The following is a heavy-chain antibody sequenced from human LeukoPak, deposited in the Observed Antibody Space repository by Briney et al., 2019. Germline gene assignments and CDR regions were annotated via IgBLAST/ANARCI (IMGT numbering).Heavy chain of an antibody. Sequence: SQTLSLTCAISGDSVSSNSAAWNWVRQSPSRGLEWLGRTYYRSKWYNDNAVSVKSRITINPDTSKNQFSLQLNSVTPEDTAVYYCVRDHGISYWLFDLWGRGTLVAVSS. CDR1: GDSVSSNSAA. V-gene: IGHV6-1*01. J-gene: IGHJ2*01. CDR3: VRDHGISYWLFDL. CDR2: TYYRSKWYN. D-gene: IGHD3-3*01.